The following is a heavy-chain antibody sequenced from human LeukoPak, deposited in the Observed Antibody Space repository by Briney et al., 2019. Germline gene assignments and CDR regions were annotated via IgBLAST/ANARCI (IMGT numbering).Heavy chain of an antibody. CDR1: GFTFSSYE. Sequence: GGSLRLSCAASGFTFSSYEMNWVRQAPGKGLEWVSGISGSGGSTYYADSVKGRFTISRDNSKNTLYLQMNSLRAEDTAVYYCAKGYDILTGYYAFDIRGQGTMVTVSS. V-gene: IGHV3-23*01. J-gene: IGHJ3*02. CDR3: AKGYDILTGYYAFDI. CDR2: ISGSGGST. D-gene: IGHD3-9*01.